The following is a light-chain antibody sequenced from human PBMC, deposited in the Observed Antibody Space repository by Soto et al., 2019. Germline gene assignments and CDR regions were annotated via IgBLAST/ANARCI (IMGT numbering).Light chain of an antibody. J-gene: IGKJ3*01. Sequence: DIQMTQSPSSLSASVGDRVTITCRASQSISSSLNWYQQKPGKAPKLLIYAASSLQSGVPSRFSGSGSGTDFTLTICSLQPEDFATYYCQQSYSTPFAFGPGTKVDIK. CDR3: QQSYSTPFA. CDR2: AAS. V-gene: IGKV1-39*01. CDR1: QSISSS.